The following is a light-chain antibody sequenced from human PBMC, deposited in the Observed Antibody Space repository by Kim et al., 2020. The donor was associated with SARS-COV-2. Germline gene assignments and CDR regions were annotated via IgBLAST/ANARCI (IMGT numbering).Light chain of an antibody. V-gene: IGKV1-33*01. CDR3: QQHDNYPRT. Sequence: ASVGDRVTITCQASQGINSYINWYQQTPGKAPKLLMYDASNLETGVPSRFSGSGSGTHFTFTISSLQPEDIATYYCQQHDNYPRTFGQGTRLEIK. CDR2: DAS. CDR1: QGINSY. J-gene: IGKJ5*01.